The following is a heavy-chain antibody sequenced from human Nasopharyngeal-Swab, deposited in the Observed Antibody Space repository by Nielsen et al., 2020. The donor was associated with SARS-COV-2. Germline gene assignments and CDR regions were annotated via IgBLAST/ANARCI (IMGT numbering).Heavy chain of an antibody. CDR3: ARDLVGFLEWLSKSHYDV. V-gene: IGHV3-23*01. CDR2: ISDSSDFT. CDR1: GFTFNNYA. D-gene: IGHD3-3*01. Sequence: GESLKISCAASGFTFNNYAMSWVRQAPGKGLEWVSGISDSSDFTYYADSVKGRFTISRDNSKSTLFLQMNSLRAEDTAVYYCARDLVGFLEWLSKSHYDVWGQGTTVTVSS. J-gene: IGHJ6*02.